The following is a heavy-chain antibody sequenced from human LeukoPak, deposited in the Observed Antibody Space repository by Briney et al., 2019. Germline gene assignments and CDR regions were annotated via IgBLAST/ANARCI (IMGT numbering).Heavy chain of an antibody. V-gene: IGHV3-23*01. Sequence: GGSLRLSCAASGFTFSSYSMNWVCQAPGKGLEWVSAISGSGGSTYYADSVKGRFTISRDNSKNTLYLQMNSLRAEDTAVYYCAKGAYYYDSSGYYYVRWFDPWGQGTLVTVSS. J-gene: IGHJ5*02. CDR2: ISGSGGST. CDR1: GFTFSSYS. D-gene: IGHD3-22*01. CDR3: AKGAYYYDSSGYYYVRWFDP.